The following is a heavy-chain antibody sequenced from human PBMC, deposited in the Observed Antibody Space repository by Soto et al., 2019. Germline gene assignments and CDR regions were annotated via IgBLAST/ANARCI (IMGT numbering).Heavy chain of an antibody. CDR3: AREHMMIRVGHPLYYYGMDV. CDR2: IWYDGNYK. Sequence: PGGSRRLSGRASGFNVSSYVMHWGRQAPGKGLEWVARIWYDGNYKYYSQSVKGRFTISRDNSNNTLHVQMNSLRAEDARVCYCAREHMMIRVGHPLYYYGMDVWGQGTTVTVSS. J-gene: IGHJ6*02. D-gene: IGHD3-10*01. V-gene: IGHV3-33*01. CDR1: GFNVSSYV.